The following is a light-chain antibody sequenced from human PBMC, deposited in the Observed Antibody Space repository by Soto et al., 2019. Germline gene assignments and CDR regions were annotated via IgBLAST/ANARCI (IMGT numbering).Light chain of an antibody. V-gene: IGKV3-11*01. CDR3: QQRRDWPLT. J-gene: IGKJ4*01. CDR1: QSLNNY. Sequence: EIVLTQSPATLSLSPGERATLSCRASQSLNNYLAWFQHKPGQAPRLLIYDASNRATGIPARFSGSGSGTDFNLTISSLEPADFAVYYCQQRRDWPLTFGGGTKVEIK. CDR2: DAS.